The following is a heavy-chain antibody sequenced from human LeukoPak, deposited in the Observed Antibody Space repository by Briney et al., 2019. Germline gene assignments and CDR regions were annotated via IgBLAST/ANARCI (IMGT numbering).Heavy chain of an antibody. CDR2: IYYSGST. CDR1: GESISGFY. CDR3: ARGDYYDFWSGYSFDY. V-gene: IGHV4-59*08. Sequence: SETLSLTCTVSGESISGFYWNWIRQPPGKGLEWIGYIYYSGSTNYNPSLKSRVTISIDTSKNQFSLKLSSVTAADTAVYYCARGDYYDFWSGYSFDYWGQGTLVTVSS. J-gene: IGHJ4*02. D-gene: IGHD3-3*01.